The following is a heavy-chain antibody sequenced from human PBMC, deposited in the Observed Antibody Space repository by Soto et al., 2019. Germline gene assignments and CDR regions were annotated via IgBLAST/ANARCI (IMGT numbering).Heavy chain of an antibody. CDR1: GFIFSSYA. V-gene: IGHV3-30-3*01. Sequence: QVQLVESGGGVVQPGRSLRLSCAASGFIFSSYAMHWVRQAPGKGLEWVAVISHDGSNKYYADSVKGRFTISRDNSKTTLYLQINRLRAADTAVYYCARTGLLHGMDAWGQGTTVTVSS. CDR3: ARTGLLHGMDA. J-gene: IGHJ6*02. CDR2: ISHDGSNK. D-gene: IGHD2-15*01.